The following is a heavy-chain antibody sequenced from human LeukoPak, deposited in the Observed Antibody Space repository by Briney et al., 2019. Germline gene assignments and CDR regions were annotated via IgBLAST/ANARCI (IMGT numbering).Heavy chain of an antibody. J-gene: IGHJ4*02. Sequence: SETLSLTCIVSGGSISSYYWSWIRQPPGKGLEWIGYIYYSGSTDYNTSFKSRVTISVDTSKNQFSLKLNSVTAADTAVYYCARVGDSSGYSAVDYWGQGTLVTVSS. D-gene: IGHD3-22*01. V-gene: IGHV4-59*01. CDR2: IYYSGST. CDR3: ARVGDSSGYSAVDY. CDR1: GGSISSYY.